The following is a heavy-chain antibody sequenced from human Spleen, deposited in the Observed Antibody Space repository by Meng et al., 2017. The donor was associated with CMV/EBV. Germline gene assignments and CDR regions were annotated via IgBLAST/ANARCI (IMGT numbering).Heavy chain of an antibody. CDR2: LTGGGSKT. V-gene: IGHV3-23*01. J-gene: IGHJ5*02. CDR1: GFNFSSYA. CDR3: AKNQGRTVTKEDWFDP. D-gene: IGHD4-11*01. Sequence: GESLKISCVASGFNFSSYAMTWVRQAPGKGLEWVSALTGGGSKTYYADSVKGRCTISRDNSKNTLYLQMSSLRAEDTAVYYCAKNQGRTVTKEDWFDPWGQGTLVTVSS.